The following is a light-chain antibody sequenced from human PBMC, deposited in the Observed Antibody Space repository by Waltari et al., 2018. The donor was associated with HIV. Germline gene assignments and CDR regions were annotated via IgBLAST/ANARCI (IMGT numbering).Light chain of an antibody. V-gene: IGLV7-46*01. CDR3: LLSYNGARV. CDR1: TGPVTNGHY. J-gene: IGLJ1*01. Sequence: QAVVTQEPSLTVSPGETVTLTCGSSTGPVTNGHYPYWFQQKPDQVPRALIHDTRRKHAWTPARFSGSLLGDKAALTLTGAQPEDEAEYYCLLSYNGARVFGPGTKVTV. CDR2: DTR.